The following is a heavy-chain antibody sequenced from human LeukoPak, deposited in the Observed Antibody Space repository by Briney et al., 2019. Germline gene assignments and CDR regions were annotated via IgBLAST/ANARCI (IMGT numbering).Heavy chain of an antibody. CDR2: IYDSGSN. D-gene: IGHD3-3*01. V-gene: IGHV4-59*01. CDR1: GXSXNNYY. Sequence: GXSXNNYYWRWLRQPTGKGREGIGYIYDSGSNNYNPSLKSRVTTSLDTYKNQVSLELRSVHAGDAAVYYCAXXXGXXSXYWXXXXYWGQGTLXTVSS. CDR3: AXXXGXXSXYWXXXXY. J-gene: IGHJ4*02.